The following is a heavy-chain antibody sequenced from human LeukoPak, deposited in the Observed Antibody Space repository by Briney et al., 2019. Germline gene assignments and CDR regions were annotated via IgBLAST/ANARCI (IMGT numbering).Heavy chain of an antibody. V-gene: IGHV3-7*01. CDR1: GFTFSSYW. CDR3: ARLSIQAFDV. Sequence: GGSLRLSCAASGFTFSSYWMSWVRQAPGKGLEWVANIKQDGSEKYYVDSVKGRFTISRDNSKNTLYLQMNSLRVEDTAVYYCARLSIQAFDVWGQGTMVTVSS. CDR2: IKQDGSEK. J-gene: IGHJ3*01.